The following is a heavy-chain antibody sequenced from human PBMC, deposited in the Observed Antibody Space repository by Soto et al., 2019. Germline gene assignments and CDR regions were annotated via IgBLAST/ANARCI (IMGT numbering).Heavy chain of an antibody. D-gene: IGHD3-10*01. V-gene: IGHV1-3*01. J-gene: IGHJ5*02. CDR1: GYTFTSYA. CDR2: INAGNGNT. Sequence: ASVKVSCKASGYTFTSYAMHWVRQAPGQRLEWMGWINAGNGNTKYSQKFQDRVTITRDTSASTAYMELSSLRSEDTAVYYCAAVHHHLLWFGELSSWGQGTLVTVSS. CDR3: AAVHHHLLWFGELSS.